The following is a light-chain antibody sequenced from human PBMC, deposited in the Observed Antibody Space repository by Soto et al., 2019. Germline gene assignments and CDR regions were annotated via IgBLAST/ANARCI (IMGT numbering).Light chain of an antibody. CDR1: QSISKW. CDR3: QQSYSTTRT. Sequence: DIQMTQSPSTLPAPVGDSVTITRRASQSISKWLAWYQQKPGKAPKLLIYAASSLQSGVSSRFSGSGSGTGFTLPINSLKPEDFETYYCQQSYSTTRTVGQGTKVDIK. CDR2: AAS. V-gene: IGKV1-39*01. J-gene: IGKJ1*01.